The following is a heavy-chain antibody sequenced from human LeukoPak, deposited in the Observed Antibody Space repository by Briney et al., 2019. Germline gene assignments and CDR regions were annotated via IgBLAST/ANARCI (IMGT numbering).Heavy chain of an antibody. CDR2: INHSGST. J-gene: IGHJ4*02. CDR3: ARSSYRDKSSGWYYFDY. V-gene: IGHV4-59*01. D-gene: IGHD6-19*01. CDR1: GGSISTYY. Sequence: SETLSLTCTVSGGSISTYYWSWVRQPSGKGLEWIGYINHSGSTNYNPSLKSRVTMSVDTSKNQFFLKVRSVTTADTAVYYCARSSYRDKSSGWYYFDYWGQGTLVTVSS.